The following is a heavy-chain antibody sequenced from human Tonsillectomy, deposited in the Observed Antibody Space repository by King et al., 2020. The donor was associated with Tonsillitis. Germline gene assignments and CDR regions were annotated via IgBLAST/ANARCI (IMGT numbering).Heavy chain of an antibody. CDR2: ISFDGKNK. D-gene: IGHD6-19*01. CDR3: AKEWRVGVPVAGKYFYYGMDV. V-gene: IGHV3-33*05. Sequence: HVQLVESGGGVVQPGRSLRLSCAASGFTFSSYGMHWVRQAPGKGLEWVAVISFDGKNKSYGGSVKGRFTISRDNSKNTLYLQMNSLRAEDAAVYYCAKEWRVGVPVAGKYFYYGMDVWGQGTTVIVSS. CDR1: GFTFSSYG. J-gene: IGHJ6*02.